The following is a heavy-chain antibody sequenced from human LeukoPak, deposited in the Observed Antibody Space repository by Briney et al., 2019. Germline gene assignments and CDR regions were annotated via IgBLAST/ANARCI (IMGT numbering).Heavy chain of an antibody. V-gene: IGHV3-23*01. CDR2: ISGSGGST. D-gene: IGHD3-10*01. Sequence: PGGSLRLSCAASGFTFSSYAMSWVRQAPGKGLEWVSAISGSGGSTYYADSVKGRFTISRDTSKNTLYLQMNSLRAEDTAVYYCARHSGPGSYNWFDPWGQGTLVTVSS. CDR1: GFTFSSYA. J-gene: IGHJ5*02. CDR3: ARHSGPGSYNWFDP.